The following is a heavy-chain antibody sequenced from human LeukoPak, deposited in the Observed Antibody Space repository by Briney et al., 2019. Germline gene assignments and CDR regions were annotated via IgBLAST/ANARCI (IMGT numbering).Heavy chain of an antibody. V-gene: IGHV3-7*03. J-gene: IGHJ5*02. CDR3: ARASSYYDFWSGYYSNWFDP. D-gene: IGHD3-3*01. Sequence: GGSLRLSCAASGFIFSSYWMSWVRQAPGKGLEWVAHIKEDGSEKYYVDSVKGRFTISRDNAKNSLYLQMNSLRPEDTSVYYCARASSYYDFWSGYYSNWFDPWGQGTLVTVSS. CDR1: GFIFSSYW. CDR2: IKEDGSEK.